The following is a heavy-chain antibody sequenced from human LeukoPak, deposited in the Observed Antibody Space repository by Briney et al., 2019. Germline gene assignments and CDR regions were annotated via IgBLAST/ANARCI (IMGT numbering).Heavy chain of an antibody. D-gene: IGHD6-6*01. J-gene: IGHJ5*02. CDR1: GFTFSSYA. V-gene: IGHV3-23*01. CDR2: ISGSGGIT. Sequence: GGSLRLSCAASGFTFSSYAMSWVRQAPGKGLEWVSAISGSGGITYYADSVKGRFTISRDTAKNSLYLQMNSLRAEDTAVYYCARDPHSSSSKGRGKNGNWFDPWGQGTLVTVSA. CDR3: ARDPHSSSSKGRGKNGNWFDP.